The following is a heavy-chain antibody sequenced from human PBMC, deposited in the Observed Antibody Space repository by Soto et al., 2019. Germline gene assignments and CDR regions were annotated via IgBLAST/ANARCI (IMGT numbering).Heavy chain of an antibody. CDR2: IYYSGST. CDR3: ARWADYYGSGSYR. CDR1: GGSISSGGYY. Sequence: QVQLQESGPGLVKPSQTLSLTCTVSGGSISSGGYYWSWIRQHPGKGLEWIGYIYYSGSTYYNPSLKRRVTIAVDTSKNQCSLKLSSVTAADTAVYYCARWADYYGSGSYRWGQGTLVTVSS. D-gene: IGHD3-10*01. J-gene: IGHJ4*02. V-gene: IGHV4-31*03.